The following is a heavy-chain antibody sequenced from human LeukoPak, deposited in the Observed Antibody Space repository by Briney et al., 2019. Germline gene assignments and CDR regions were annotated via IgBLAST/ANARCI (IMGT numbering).Heavy chain of an antibody. D-gene: IGHD3-22*01. CDR2: ISASGSYI. J-gene: IGHJ4*02. CDR3: AKEYDNTGYYYEQF. CDR1: GFTFRNFA. Sequence: PGGSLRLSCAASGFTFRNFAMSWVRQAPGQGLEWVSAISASGSYIYYRDSLRGRFATSRDNSDNTLYLHMSSLTAEDTAVYYCAKEYDNTGYYYEQFWGQGTLVTVSS. V-gene: IGHV3-23*01.